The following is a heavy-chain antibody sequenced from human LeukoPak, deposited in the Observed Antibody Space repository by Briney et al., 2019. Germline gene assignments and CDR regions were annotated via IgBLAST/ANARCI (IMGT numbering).Heavy chain of an antibody. Sequence: SETLSLTCTVSGGSMSSYYWSWIRQPPGKGLEWIGYILDTGYTNYNPSLKSRVTISLDTSKNQFSLRLGSVTAADTAVYYCARLSSGWYQVEWGQGTLVTVSS. CDR1: GGSMSSYY. D-gene: IGHD6-19*01. J-gene: IGHJ4*02. V-gene: IGHV4-59*01. CDR3: ARLSSGWYQVE. CDR2: ILDTGYT.